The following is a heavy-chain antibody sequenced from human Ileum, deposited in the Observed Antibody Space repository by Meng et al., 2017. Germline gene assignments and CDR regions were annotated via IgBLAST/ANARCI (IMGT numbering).Heavy chain of an antibody. J-gene: IGHJ5*02. CDR3: ARGRSVWGGYAWFDP. Sequence: QVQAVQSRAGVKNPGASVKVSCKASGYSFTSHDINWVRQAPGQGLEWMGWMNPDADSGDTGYAQKFRGRVSFSKNVSINTAYMELSSLTSDDTAVYYCARGRSVWGGYAWFDPWGRGTLVTVSS. CDR2: MNPDADSGDT. D-gene: IGHD5-12*01. CDR1: GYSFTSHD. V-gene: IGHV1-8*02.